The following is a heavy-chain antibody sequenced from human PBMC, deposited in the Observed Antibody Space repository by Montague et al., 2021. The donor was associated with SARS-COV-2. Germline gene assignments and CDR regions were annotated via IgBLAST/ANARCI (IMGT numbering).Heavy chain of an antibody. V-gene: IGHV3-48*02. Sequence: SLRLSCAASGFIFSSHNMNWVRQAPGKGLEWASFISGSSSTKYYADSVKGRFTISRDNAKNSLYLQMNSLRDDDTAVYYCTRKFASWGQGTLVTVSS. CDR1: GFIFSSHN. CDR2: ISGSSSTK. CDR3: TRKFAS. J-gene: IGHJ4*02.